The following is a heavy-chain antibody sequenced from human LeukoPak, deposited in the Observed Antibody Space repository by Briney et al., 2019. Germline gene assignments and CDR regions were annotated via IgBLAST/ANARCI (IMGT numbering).Heavy chain of an antibody. V-gene: IGHV4-39*02. J-gene: IGHJ4*02. Sequence: PSETLSLTCTVSGGSINSSHYFWGWIRQPPGKGLEWIGSIYYSGTTYYNPSLKSRVTISVDTSKNQFSLKLSSVTAADTAVYYCAREKDRYDYVWGSYRSTSTIDYWGQGTLVTVSS. CDR1: GGSINSSHYF. CDR2: IYYSGTT. D-gene: IGHD3-16*02. CDR3: AREKDRYDYVWGSYRSTSTIDY.